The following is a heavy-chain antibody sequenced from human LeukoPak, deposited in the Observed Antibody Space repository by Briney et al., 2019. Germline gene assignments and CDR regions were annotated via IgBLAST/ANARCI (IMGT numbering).Heavy chain of an antibody. D-gene: IGHD6-13*01. V-gene: IGHV1-69*05. CDR2: IIPIFGTA. CDR1: GGTFSSYA. J-gene: IGHJ6*03. CDR3: ARVRQYSSSWLPYYYYMDV. Sequence: ASVKVSCKASGGTFSSYAISWVRQAPGQGLEWMGGIIPIFGTANYAQKFQGRVTITTDESTSTAYMELSSLRSEDTAVYYCARVRQYSSSWLPYYYYMDVWGKGTTVTVSS.